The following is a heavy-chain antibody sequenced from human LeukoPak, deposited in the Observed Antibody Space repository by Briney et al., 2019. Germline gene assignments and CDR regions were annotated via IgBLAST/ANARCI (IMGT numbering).Heavy chain of an antibody. Sequence: ASVKVSCKASGYTFTSCDINWVRQATGQGLEWMGWMNPNSGNTGYAQKFQGRVTMTRNTSISTAYMELSSLRSEDTAVYYCARDRNGYSYGNLDYWGQGTLLTVSS. CDR2: MNPNSGNT. V-gene: IGHV1-8*01. J-gene: IGHJ4*02. CDR1: GYTFTSCD. D-gene: IGHD5-18*01. CDR3: ARDRNGYSYGNLDY.